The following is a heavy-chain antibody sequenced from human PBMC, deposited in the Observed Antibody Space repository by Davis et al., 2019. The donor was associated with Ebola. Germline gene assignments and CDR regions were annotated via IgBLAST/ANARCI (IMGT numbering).Heavy chain of an antibody. D-gene: IGHD3-16*01. CDR2: IYVSGST. V-gene: IGHV4-4*07. CDR3: VRFGRGAY. J-gene: IGHJ4*02. Sequence: PSETLSLTCTISGGSMINYYWSWIRKPAGKELEWIGRIYVSGSTNYNPSLKSRVTISADTSKNQFSLNLRSVTAADTAVYYCVRFGRGAYWGQGTLATVSS. CDR1: GGSMINYY.